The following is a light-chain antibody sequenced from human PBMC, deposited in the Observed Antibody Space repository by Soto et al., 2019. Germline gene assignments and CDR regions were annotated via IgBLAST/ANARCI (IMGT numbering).Light chain of an antibody. CDR1: QYITIY. Sequence: EIVWTQSPATLSLSPGESATLSCRTSQYITIYLAWYQQKPGQAPRLLIYDASNRATGIPARFSGSGSGTDFTLTISSLEPDDFAVYYCQQRADWPITFGQGTRLEIK. CDR3: QQRADWPIT. V-gene: IGKV3-11*01. CDR2: DAS. J-gene: IGKJ5*01.